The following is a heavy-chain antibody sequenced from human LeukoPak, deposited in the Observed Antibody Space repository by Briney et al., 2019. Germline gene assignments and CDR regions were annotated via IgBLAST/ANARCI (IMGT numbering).Heavy chain of an antibody. V-gene: IGHV4-34*01. CDR2: LNLSETP. CDR1: GGSFSGYY. Sequence: PSETLSLTCAVYGGSFSGYYWSWIRQPPGKGLEWIGELNLSETPTSNPSLKSRVTISVDTSKNQFSLKLSSVTAADTAVYYCARGTFGIVVVPAAIKYYYYYYMDVWGKGTTVTVSS. D-gene: IGHD2-2*02. CDR3: ARGTFGIVVVPAAIKYYYYYYMDV. J-gene: IGHJ6*03.